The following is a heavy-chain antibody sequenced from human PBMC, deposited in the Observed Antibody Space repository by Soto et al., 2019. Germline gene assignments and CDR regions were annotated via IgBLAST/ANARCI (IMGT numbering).Heavy chain of an antibody. V-gene: IGHV1-18*01. J-gene: IGHJ6*03. Sequence: GASVKVSCKASGYTFTSYGISWVRQAPGQGLEWMGWISAYNGNTNYAQKLQGRVTMTTDTSTSTAYMELRSLRSDDTAVYYCARIYCSGGSCYSRSYYYMDVWGKGTTVTVSS. D-gene: IGHD2-15*01. CDR3: ARIYCSGGSCYSRSYYYMDV. CDR2: ISAYNGNT. CDR1: GYTFTSYG.